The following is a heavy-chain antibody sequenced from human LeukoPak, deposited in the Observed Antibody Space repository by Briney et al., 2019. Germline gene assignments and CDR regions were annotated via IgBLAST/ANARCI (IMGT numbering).Heavy chain of an antibody. D-gene: IGHD3-10*01. CDR3: AKAGRTITMVRGVPHY. CDR1: GFTFSRNG. CDR2: ISGSGGST. V-gene: IGHV3-23*01. Sequence: GRSLRLSCAASGFTFSRNGMHWVRQAPGKGLEWVSAISGSGGSTYYADSVKGRFTISRDNSKNTLYLQMNSLRAEDTAVYYCAKAGRTITMVRGVPHYWGQGTLVTVSS. J-gene: IGHJ4*02.